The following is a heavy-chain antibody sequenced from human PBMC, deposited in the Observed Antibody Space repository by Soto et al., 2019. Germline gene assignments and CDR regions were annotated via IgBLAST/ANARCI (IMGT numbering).Heavy chain of an antibody. CDR2: IYSDGST. CDR3: ARMRAAGTFDY. D-gene: IGHD6-13*01. Sequence: SETLSLTCTVSGGSIIGYYWSCIRQPAGKGLEWIGRIYSDGSTNYNPSLKSRVTMSVDTSKNQFSLKLTSMTAAVTAMYYCARMRAAGTFDYWGQGTLVTVSS. J-gene: IGHJ4*02. CDR1: GGSIIGYY. V-gene: IGHV4-4*07.